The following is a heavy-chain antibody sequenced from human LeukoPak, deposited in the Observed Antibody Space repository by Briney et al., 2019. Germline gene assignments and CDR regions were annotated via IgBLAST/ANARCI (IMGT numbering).Heavy chain of an antibody. V-gene: IGHV3-33*01. Sequence: GGSLRLSCAASGFSFSNHGMHWVRQAPGKRLEWVAVIWDDGNNKRYANSVNGRFTISRDNSENTLYLQMNGLTAEDTAMYYCARDSYQDYYGRFDPWGQGTLVIVST. CDR2: IWDDGNNK. J-gene: IGHJ5*02. CDR1: GFSFSNHG. D-gene: IGHD3-10*01. CDR3: ARDSYQDYYGRFDP.